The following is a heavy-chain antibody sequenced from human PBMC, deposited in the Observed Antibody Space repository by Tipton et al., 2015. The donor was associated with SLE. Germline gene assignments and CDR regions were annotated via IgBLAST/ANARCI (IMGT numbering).Heavy chain of an antibody. CDR3: ARDPGMSRYLDGRYFDY. CDR1: GVSISSGGHY. V-gene: IGHV4-31*03. J-gene: IGHJ4*02. Sequence: TLSLTCTVSGVSISSGGHYWSWLRQLPGKGLEWIGYLYYSGSTEYNPPLKSRVTISIDSSKSQLSLNLRSVTAADTAVYYCARDPGMSRYLDGRYFDYWGRGTQVTVSS. CDR2: LYYSGST. D-gene: IGHD3-9*01.